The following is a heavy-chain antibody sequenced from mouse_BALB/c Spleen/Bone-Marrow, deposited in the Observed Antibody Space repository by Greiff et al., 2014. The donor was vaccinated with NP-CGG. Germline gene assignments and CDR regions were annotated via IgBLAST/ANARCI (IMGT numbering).Heavy chain of an antibody. D-gene: IGHD1-2*01. Sequence: EVQLQQSGPVLVKPSQSLSLTCTVTAYSITSGYGWHWIRQFPGNKLEWMGYIHYSGSTHYIPSPKSRISITRDTSKNQFFLQLNSVTTEDTATYYCAREARTTARFAYWGQGTLVTVSA. V-gene: IGHV3-1*02. CDR1: AYSITSGYG. CDR3: AREARTTARFAY. CDR2: IHYSGST. J-gene: IGHJ3*01.